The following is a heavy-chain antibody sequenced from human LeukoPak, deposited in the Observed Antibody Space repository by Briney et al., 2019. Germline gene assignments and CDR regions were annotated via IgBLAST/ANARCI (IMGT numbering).Heavy chain of an antibody. CDR3: ATDSHDSSGYFSIDY. D-gene: IGHD3-22*01. Sequence: ASVKVSCKASGGTFSTSSISWVRQAPGQGLEWMGGIIPIFDTANYAQKFQGTVTITADESTSTAYMDLSSLKSEDTAVYFCATDSHDSSGYFSIDYWGQGTLVTVSS. J-gene: IGHJ4*02. V-gene: IGHV1-69*13. CDR2: IIPIFDTA. CDR1: GGTFSTSS.